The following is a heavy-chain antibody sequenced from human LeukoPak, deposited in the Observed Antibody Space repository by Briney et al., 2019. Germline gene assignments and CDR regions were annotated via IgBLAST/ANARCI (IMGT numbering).Heavy chain of an antibody. V-gene: IGHV3-23*01. D-gene: IGHD2-21*02. Sequence: GGSLRLSCAASGFTFSSYAMNWVRQAPGKGLQWVSSISDSGDSTYYADSVKGRFTISRDNSKNTLYLQMNSLRAEDTAVYYCARDVVVTAPHFDYWGQGTLVTVSS. CDR3: ARDVVVTAPHFDY. CDR2: ISDSGDST. CDR1: GFTFSSYA. J-gene: IGHJ4*02.